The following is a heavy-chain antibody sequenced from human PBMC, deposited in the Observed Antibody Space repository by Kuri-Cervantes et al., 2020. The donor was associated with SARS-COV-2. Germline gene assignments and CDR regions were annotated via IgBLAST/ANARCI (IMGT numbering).Heavy chain of an antibody. CDR2: ISSHWGST. CDR1: GFTFSSYA. Sequence: GESLKIPCLASGFTFSSYAMHWVRQAPGKGLECVSAISSHWGSTYYADSVKCRFTIFRDNSKNTLYLQMSSLRAEDTAVYYCVKVNNRQAAIYYFDYWGQGTLVTVSS. D-gene: IGHD2-2*01. CDR3: VKVNNRQAAIYYFDY. V-gene: IGHV3-64D*08. J-gene: IGHJ4*02.